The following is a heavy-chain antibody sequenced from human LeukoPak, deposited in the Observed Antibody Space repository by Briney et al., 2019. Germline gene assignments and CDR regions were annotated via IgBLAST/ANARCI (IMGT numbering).Heavy chain of an antibody. V-gene: IGHV4-31*02. J-gene: IGHJ6*02. Sequence: SETLSLTCTVSGGSISSGGYYWNWIRQYPGKGLEWIGYIYYSGNTYYNPSLKSRVTLSVDTSRNHFSLKLNSVTAADTAVYYCARNGDFLTVPMMYVMDSWGQGTTVTVSS. D-gene: IGHD3/OR15-3a*01. CDR2: IYYSGNT. CDR3: ARNGDFLTVPMMYVMDS. CDR1: GGSISSGGYY.